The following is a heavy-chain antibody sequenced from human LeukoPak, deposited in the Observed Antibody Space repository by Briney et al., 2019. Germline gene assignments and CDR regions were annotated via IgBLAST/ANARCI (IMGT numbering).Heavy chain of an antibody. CDR3: AKKVRGPSHPLDF. Sequence: ASVKVSCTASGYTFTGYAIHWVRQAPGQGLEWMGWINPEKRDTGYAHKFQGRVTMTSDTSISTAYMELSSLRSDDTAVYYCAKKVRGPSHPLDFWGQGTLVTVSS. CDR2: INPEKRDT. D-gene: IGHD5-12*01. J-gene: IGHJ4*02. V-gene: IGHV1-2*02. CDR1: GYTFTGYA.